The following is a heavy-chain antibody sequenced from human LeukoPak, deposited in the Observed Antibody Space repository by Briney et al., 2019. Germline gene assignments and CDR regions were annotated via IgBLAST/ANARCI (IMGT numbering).Heavy chain of an antibody. CDR3: AMGWRGTYVPAVY. J-gene: IGHJ4*02. CDR1: GYSFTTYW. CDR2: IYPGDSDT. D-gene: IGHD3-10*02. V-gene: IGHV5-51*01. Sequence: GESLKISFKGSGYSFTTYWIGWVRQMPGKGLEWVAIIYPGDSDTRYSPSFQGQVSISLDKSITTAYLQWSSLKASDTAIYYCAMGWRGTYVPAVYWSQGTLVTVSS.